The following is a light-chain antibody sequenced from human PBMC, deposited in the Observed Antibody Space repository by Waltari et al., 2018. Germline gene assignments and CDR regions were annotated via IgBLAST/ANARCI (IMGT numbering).Light chain of an antibody. CDR1: SSDFGGYNY. Sequence: QSALTQPASVSGSPGQSITISCTGSSSDFGGYNYVSWYQQHPGKAPKLMTYHVSERPSGVSNRFSGSKSGNTASLTISGLQAEDEADYYCISYTTSNTWVFGGGTKLTVL. V-gene: IGLV2-14*01. CDR3: ISYTTSNTWV. J-gene: IGLJ3*02. CDR2: HVS.